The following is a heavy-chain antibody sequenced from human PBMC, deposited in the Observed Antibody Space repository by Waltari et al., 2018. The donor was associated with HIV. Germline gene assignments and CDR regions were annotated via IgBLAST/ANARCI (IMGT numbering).Heavy chain of an antibody. D-gene: IGHD3-16*01. CDR1: GFSLSASGVS. CDR2: IYGDGEI. CDR3: AHRRVIVSSWGFDS. J-gene: IGHJ4*02. V-gene: IGHV2-5*02. Sequence: QITLKESGPTLVNPTQTLTLTCTFSGFSLSASGVSVGWIRQPPGKALEWVALIYGDGEIRYSPSLRSRLTVTKDTSKNQVVLKLTKVDPVDTATYYCAHRRVIVSSWGFDSWGQGTLVTVSS.